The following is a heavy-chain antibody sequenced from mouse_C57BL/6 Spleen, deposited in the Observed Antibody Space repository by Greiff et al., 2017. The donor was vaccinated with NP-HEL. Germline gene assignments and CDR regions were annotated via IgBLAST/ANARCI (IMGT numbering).Heavy chain of an antibody. D-gene: IGHD2-14*01. J-gene: IGHJ4*01. Sequence: QVQLQQPGAELVRPGSSVKLSCKASGYTFTSYWMDWVKQRPGQGLEWIGNIYPSDSETNYNQKFKDKATLTVDKSSSPAYMQLSSLTSEASAVYYCARNYGYSYYAMDYWGQGTSVTVSS. CDR1: GYTFTSYW. CDR3: ARNYGYSYYAMDY. V-gene: IGHV1-61*01. CDR2: IYPSDSET.